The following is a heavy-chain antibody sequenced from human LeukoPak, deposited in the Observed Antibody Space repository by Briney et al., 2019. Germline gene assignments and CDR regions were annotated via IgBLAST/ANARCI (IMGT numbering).Heavy chain of an antibody. CDR2: IYYSGST. Sequence: SETLSLTCTVSGGSISSYYWSWIRQPPGKGLEWIGYIYYSGSTNYNPSLKSRVTTSVDTSKNQFSLKLSSVTAADTAVYYCARLLGRGVGSTYGMDVWGQGTTVTVSS. D-gene: IGHD3-10*01. J-gene: IGHJ6*02. CDR1: GGSISSYY. CDR3: ARLLGRGVGSTYGMDV. V-gene: IGHV4-59*08.